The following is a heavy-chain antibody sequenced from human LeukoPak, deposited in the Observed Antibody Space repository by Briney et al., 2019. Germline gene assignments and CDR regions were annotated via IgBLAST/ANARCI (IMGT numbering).Heavy chain of an antibody. CDR2: IYTSGST. J-gene: IGHJ5*02. CDR3: ARAGNKPPRGYCSGGSCPHWFDP. CDR1: GGSISSGSYY. V-gene: IGHV4-61*02. Sequence: PSETLSLTCTVSGGSISSGSYYWSWIRQPAGKGLEWIGRIYTSGSTNYNPSLKSRVTISVDTSKNQFSLKLSSVTAADTAVYYCARAGNKPPRGYCSGGSCPHWFDPWGQGTLVTVSS. D-gene: IGHD2-15*01.